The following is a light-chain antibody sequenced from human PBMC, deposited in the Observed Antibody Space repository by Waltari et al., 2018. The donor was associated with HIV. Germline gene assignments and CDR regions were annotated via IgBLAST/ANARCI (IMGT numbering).Light chain of an antibody. CDR3: QQYGSSLFFT. CDR2: ATS. J-gene: IGKJ3*01. CDR1: QSVSSSS. Sequence: EIVLTQSPGTLSLSPGERATLSCRASQSVSSSSLAWYQQKPGQAPRLLIYATSSRATGIPDRFSGSGSGTDFTLTISRLGPEYFAVYYCQQYGSSLFFTFGPGTKVDIK. V-gene: IGKV3-20*01.